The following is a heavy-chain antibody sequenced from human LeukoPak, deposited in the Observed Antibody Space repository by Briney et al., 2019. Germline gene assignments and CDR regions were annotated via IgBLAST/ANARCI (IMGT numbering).Heavy chain of an antibody. V-gene: IGHV3-30-3*01. J-gene: IGHJ4*02. D-gene: IGHD3-3*01. CDR2: ISYEGSNK. CDR3: ARDPNILGLRFSGWTGDY. Sequence: PGGSLRLSCAASGSTFNNYPMHWVRQAPGKGLEWVAVISYEGSNKHYADSVKGRFTISRDNSKNTLYLQMNSLRAEDTALYYCARDPNILGLRFSGWTGDYWGQGNLVTVSS. CDR1: GSTFNNYP.